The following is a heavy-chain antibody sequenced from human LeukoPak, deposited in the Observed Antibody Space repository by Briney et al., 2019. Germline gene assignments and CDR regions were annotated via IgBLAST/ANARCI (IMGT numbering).Heavy chain of an antibody. D-gene: IGHD3-22*01. CDR2: ISSSGSTI. CDR1: GFTFSSYE. Sequence: PGGSLRLSCAASGFTFSSYEMNWVRQAPGKGLEWVSYISSSGSTIYYADSVKGRFTISRDNAKNSLYLQMNSLRAEDTAVYYCAKARYYYDSSVPYYFDYWGQGTLVTVSS. J-gene: IGHJ4*02. CDR3: AKARYYYDSSVPYYFDY. V-gene: IGHV3-48*03.